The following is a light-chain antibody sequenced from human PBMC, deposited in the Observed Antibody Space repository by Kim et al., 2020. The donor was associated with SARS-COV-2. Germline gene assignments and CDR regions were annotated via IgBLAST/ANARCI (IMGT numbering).Light chain of an antibody. CDR2: GAS. J-gene: IGKJ1*01. V-gene: IGKV3-20*01. CDR1: KSVSSSY. CDR3: QQYGSSRWT. Sequence: SPGESATLSCSASKSVSSSYLAWYQQKPGQAPRLLIYGASSRATGIPDRFSGSGSGTDFTLTISRLEPEDFAVYYCQQYGSSRWTFGQGTKVDIK.